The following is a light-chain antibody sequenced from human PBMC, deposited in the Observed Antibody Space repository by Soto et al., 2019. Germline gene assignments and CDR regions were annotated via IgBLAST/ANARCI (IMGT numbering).Light chain of an antibody. CDR1: QSVSSSY. CDR2: GAS. J-gene: IGKJ3*01. Sequence: EFVLTQSPGTLSLSPGERATLSCRASQSVSSSYLAWYQQKPGQAPRLLIYGASSSATGIPDRFSGSGSGTDFTLTISRLEPEDFAVYYCQQYGSSPFTFGPGTKGDIK. CDR3: QQYGSSPFT. V-gene: IGKV3-20*01.